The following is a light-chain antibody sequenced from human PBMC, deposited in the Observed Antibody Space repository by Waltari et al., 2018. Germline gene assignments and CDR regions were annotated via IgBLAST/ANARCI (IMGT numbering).Light chain of an antibody. CDR2: HAS. CDR1: QSISNY. Sequence: DIVLTQSPGTLSLSPGERATLSCRASQSISNYLAWYQQKPGQAPRLLIYHASSRAADIPDRFSGSGSGTDFSLSISRLEPEDFAVYYCQHYESLPVTFGQGTKVEIK. V-gene: IGKV3-20*01. J-gene: IGKJ1*01. CDR3: QHYESLPVT.